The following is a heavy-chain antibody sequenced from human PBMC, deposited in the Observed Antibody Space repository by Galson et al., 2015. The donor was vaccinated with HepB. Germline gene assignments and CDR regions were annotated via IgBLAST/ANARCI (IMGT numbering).Heavy chain of an antibody. D-gene: IGHD6-13*01. J-gene: IGHJ3*02. CDR3: AKRRSRSSSYDAFDI. CDR1: GFTFDDYA. Sequence: SLRLSCAASGFTFDDYAMHWVRQAPGKGLEWVSGISWNSGSIGYADSVKGRFTISRDNAKNSLYLQMNSLRAEDTALYYCAKRRSRSSSYDAFDIWGQGTMVTVSS. CDR2: ISWNSGSI. V-gene: IGHV3-9*01.